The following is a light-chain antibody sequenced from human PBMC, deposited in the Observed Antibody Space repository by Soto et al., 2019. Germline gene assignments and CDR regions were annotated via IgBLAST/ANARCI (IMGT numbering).Light chain of an antibody. Sequence: EIVLTQSPGTLSLSPGERATLSCRASQSVGSSLSWYQQKPGQAPRLLFYGASNRATAIPDRFSGSGSGTDFTLTISRLEPEDFAVYYCQQYGSSPQTFGQGTKVDIK. J-gene: IGKJ1*01. CDR3: QQYGSSPQT. V-gene: IGKV3-20*01. CDR2: GAS. CDR1: QSVGSS.